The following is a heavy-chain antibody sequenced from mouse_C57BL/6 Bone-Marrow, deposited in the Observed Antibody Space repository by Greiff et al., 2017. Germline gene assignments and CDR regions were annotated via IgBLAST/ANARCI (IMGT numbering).Heavy chain of an antibody. Sequence: EVQLKESGGGLVKPGGSLKLSCAASGFTFSDYGMHWVRQAPEKGLEWVAYISSVSSTIYYADTVKGRFTISRDNATNTLFLQRTSLRSEDTAMYYCAIRSYFDYWGQGTTLTVSS. CDR1: GFTFSDYG. D-gene: IGHD1-1*01. J-gene: IGHJ2*01. CDR2: ISSVSSTI. V-gene: IGHV5-17*01. CDR3: AIRSYFDY.